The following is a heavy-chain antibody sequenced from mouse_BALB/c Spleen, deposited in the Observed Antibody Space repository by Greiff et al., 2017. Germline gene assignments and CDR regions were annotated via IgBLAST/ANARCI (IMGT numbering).Heavy chain of an antibody. CDR2: IDPANGNT. V-gene: IGHV14-3*02. CDR3: ARGTRAFFDY. CDR1: GFNIKDTY. Sequence: EVKLQESGAELVKPGASVKLSCTASGFNIKDTYMHWVKQRPEQGLEWIGRIDPANGNTKYDPKFQGKATITADTSSNTAYLQLSSLTSEDTAVYYCARGTRAFFDYWGQGTTLTVSS. D-gene: IGHD3-3*01. J-gene: IGHJ2*01.